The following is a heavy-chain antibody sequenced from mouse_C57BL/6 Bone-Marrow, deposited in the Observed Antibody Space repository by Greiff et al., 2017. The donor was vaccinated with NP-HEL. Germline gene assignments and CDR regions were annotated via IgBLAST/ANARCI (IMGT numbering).Heavy chain of an antibody. D-gene: IGHD1-1*01. V-gene: IGHV8-8*01. J-gene: IGHJ1*03. Sequence: QVTLKESGPGILQPSQTLSLTCSFSGFSLSTFGMGVGWIRQPSGKGLEWLAHIWWDDDKYYNPALKSRLTISTDTSKNQVFLKIANVDTADTATYYCAGLYYYGSSPHWYFDVWGTGTTVTVSS. CDR1: GFSLSTFGMG. CDR2: IWWDDDK. CDR3: AGLYYYGSSPHWYFDV.